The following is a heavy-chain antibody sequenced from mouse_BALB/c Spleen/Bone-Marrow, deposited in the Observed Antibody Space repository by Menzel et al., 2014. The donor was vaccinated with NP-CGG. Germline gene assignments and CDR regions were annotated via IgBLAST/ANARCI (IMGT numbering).Heavy chain of an antibody. V-gene: IGHV2-6-7*01. CDR3: ARVGYGNYSYYCDY. CDR2: IWGDGNT. D-gene: IGHD2-1*01. J-gene: IGHJ2*01. Sequence: VQLVESGPGLVAPSQSLSITCTVSGFSLTGFGVNWVRQPPGKGLEWLGIIWGDGNTDYTSALKSRLTISKDNSKSQVFLKMTSLQTDDTARYYCARVGYGNYSYYCDYWGQGTTLTVSS. CDR1: GFSLTGFG.